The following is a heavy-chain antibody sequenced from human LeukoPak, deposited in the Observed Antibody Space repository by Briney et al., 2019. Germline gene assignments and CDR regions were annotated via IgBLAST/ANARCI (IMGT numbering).Heavy chain of an antibody. Sequence: ASVKVSCKASGYTFTSYGISWVRRAPGQGLEWMGWISAYNGNTNYAQKLQGRVTMTTDTSTSTAYMELRSLRSDDTAVYYCARDVEIGYSYGYRYNWFDPWGQGTLVTVSS. CDR1: GYTFTSYG. J-gene: IGHJ5*02. CDR2: ISAYNGNT. CDR3: ARDVEIGYSYGYRYNWFDP. V-gene: IGHV1-18*01. D-gene: IGHD5-18*01.